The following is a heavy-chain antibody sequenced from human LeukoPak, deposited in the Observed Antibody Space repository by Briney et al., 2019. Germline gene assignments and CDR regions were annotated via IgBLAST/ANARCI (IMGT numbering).Heavy chain of an antibody. CDR3: ARDVLPGAAY. J-gene: IGHJ4*02. V-gene: IGHV4-61*01. CDR1: GGSVSSGSYF. CDR2: LYYSGGT. D-gene: IGHD1-26*01. Sequence: KTSETLSLTCTVSGGSVSSGSYFWSWIRQPPGKRLEWIGYLYYSGGTNYNPSLKSRVTMSVDTSKNQFSLKLSSVTAADTAVYYCARDVLPGAAYWGQATMV.